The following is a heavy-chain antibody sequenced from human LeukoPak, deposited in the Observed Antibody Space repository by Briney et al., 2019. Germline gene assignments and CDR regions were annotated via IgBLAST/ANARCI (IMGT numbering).Heavy chain of an antibody. CDR1: RFTFDDYA. D-gene: IGHD1-26*01. CDR2: INGDGDTT. J-gene: IGHJ4*02. CDR3: AKRPPVGSGQGLDY. Sequence: PGGSLRLSCVASRFTFDDYAMHWVRHTPGKGLEWVSLINGDGDTTFYAHSVKGRFTISRDNSKNSLNLQMDSLRTEDTALYYCAKRPPVGSGQGLDYWGQGTLVSVSS. V-gene: IGHV3-43*02.